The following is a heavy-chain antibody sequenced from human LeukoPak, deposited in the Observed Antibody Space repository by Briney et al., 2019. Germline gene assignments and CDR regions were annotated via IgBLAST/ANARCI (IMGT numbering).Heavy chain of an antibody. CDR2: IYYSGST. J-gene: IGHJ2*01. D-gene: IGHD6-19*01. V-gene: IGHV4-59*08. CDR3: AKTVAGYWYFDL. CDR1: GGSISSYY. Sequence: SETLSLTCTVSGGSISSYYWSWIRQPPGKGLEWIGYIYYSGSTDYNPSLKSRVTISIDTSKNQFSLKLSSVTAADTAVYYCAKTVAGYWYFDLWGRGPLVTVSS.